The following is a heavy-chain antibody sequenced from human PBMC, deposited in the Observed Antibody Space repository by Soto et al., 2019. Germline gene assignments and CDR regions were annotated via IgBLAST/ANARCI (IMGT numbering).Heavy chain of an antibody. D-gene: IGHD2-15*01. J-gene: IGHJ5*02. V-gene: IGHV2-5*02. CDR3: AHGRVVPAKGNNWFDT. Sequence: QITLKESGPTLVKPTQTLTLTCTFSGFSLSTSGVGVGWIRQPPGKALEWLAFIYWDDDKRYSPSLKSRLTITKDTYKNQLVLTLTNMDPVDTATYYCAHGRVVPAKGNNWFDTWGQGTLVIVSS. CDR2: IYWDDDK. CDR1: GFSLSTSGVG.